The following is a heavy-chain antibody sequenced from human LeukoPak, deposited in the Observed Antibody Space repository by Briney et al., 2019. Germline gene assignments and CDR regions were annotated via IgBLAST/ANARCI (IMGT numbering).Heavy chain of an antibody. CDR3: ARDIAPAGLFFDY. Sequence: SETLSLTCAVYGGSFSGYYWSWIRQPPGKGLEWIGEINHSGSTNYNPSLKSRVTISVGTSKNQFSLKLSSVTAADTAVYYCARDIAPAGLFFDYWGQGTLVTVSS. CDR2: INHSGST. J-gene: IGHJ4*02. V-gene: IGHV4-34*01. D-gene: IGHD6-13*01. CDR1: GGSFSGYY.